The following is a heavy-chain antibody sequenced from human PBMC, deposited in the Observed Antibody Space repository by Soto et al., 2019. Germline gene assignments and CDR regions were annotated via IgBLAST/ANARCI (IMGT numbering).Heavy chain of an antibody. Sequence: PGGSLRLSCAASGFTFSSYAMSWVRQAPGKGLEWVSAISGSGGSTYYADSVKGRFTISRDNSKNTLYLQMNSLRAEDTAAYYCAKSALRYCGSTSCYYYFDYWGQGTLVTVSS. CDR3: AKSALRYCGSTSCYYYFDY. V-gene: IGHV3-23*01. D-gene: IGHD2-2*01. CDR1: GFTFSSYA. J-gene: IGHJ4*02. CDR2: ISGSGGST.